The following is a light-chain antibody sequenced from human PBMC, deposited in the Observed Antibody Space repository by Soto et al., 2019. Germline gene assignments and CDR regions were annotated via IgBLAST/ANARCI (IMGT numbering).Light chain of an antibody. CDR3: QSADSSGTYIV. V-gene: IGLV3-25*03. CDR2: KDS. Sequence: SYELTQPPSVSVYPGQTARITCSGDALPKQYAYWYQQKPGQAPVLVIYKDSERPSGIPERFSGSSSGTTVTLTISGVQAEDEADYYCQSADSSGTYIVFGTGTKLTVL. J-gene: IGLJ1*01. CDR1: ALPKQY.